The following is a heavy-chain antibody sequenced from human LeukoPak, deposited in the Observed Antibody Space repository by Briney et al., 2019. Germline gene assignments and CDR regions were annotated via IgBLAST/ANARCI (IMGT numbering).Heavy chain of an antibody. Sequence: TSETLSLTCTVSGGAISSYYWSWIRQPPGQGLEWIAYMYYSGRTNYNSSLKSRVTISVDTSKNQFSLKLSSVTAADTAVYYCARLLTGSRTKKNYYYYGMDVWGQGTTVTVSS. D-gene: IGHD3-9*01. CDR3: ARLLTGSRTKKNYYYYGMDV. V-gene: IGHV4-59*08. CDR2: MYYSGRT. CDR1: GGAISSYY. J-gene: IGHJ6*02.